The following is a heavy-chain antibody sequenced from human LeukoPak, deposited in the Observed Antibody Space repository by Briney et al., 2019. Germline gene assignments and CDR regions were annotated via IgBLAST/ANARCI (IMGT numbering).Heavy chain of an antibody. CDR2: INTDGRTI. J-gene: IGHJ4*02. D-gene: IGHD3-22*01. V-gene: IGHV3-74*01. CDR3: AREGPKEYYYDSSGSPFDY. Sequence: GGSLRLSCAPSGFTFSRYWMHWVRQAPGKGLVWVSRINTDGRTITYADSVKGRFTISRDNAKNSLYLQMNSLRAEDTAVYYCAREGPKEYYYDSSGSPFDYWGQGTLVTVSS. CDR1: GFTFSRYW.